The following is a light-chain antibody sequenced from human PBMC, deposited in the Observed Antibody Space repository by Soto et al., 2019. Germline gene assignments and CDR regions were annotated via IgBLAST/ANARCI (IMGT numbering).Light chain of an antibody. Sequence: QSVMTQPPSVSGATGQRVTISCTGSSSKIGAGYDVHWYQQLTGTAPKLLIYGNSNRPSGVPDRFSGSKCGTSASLAITGLHAEDEAYSSCQSSDSILCGDVVVGGGTQRTVL. CDR3: QSSDSILCGDVV. J-gene: IGLJ2*01. CDR2: GNS. V-gene: IGLV1-40*01. CDR1: SSKIGAGYD.